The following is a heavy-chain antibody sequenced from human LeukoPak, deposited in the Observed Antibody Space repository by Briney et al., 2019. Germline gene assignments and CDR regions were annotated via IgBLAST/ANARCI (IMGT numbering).Heavy chain of an antibody. CDR1: RFTFDDYA. J-gene: IGHJ5*02. V-gene: IGHV3-9*01. CDR2: ISWNSGSI. D-gene: IGHD2-2*01. Sequence: GRSLRLSCAASRFTFDDYAMHSVRHAPGRGLEGVSGISWNSGSIGSADSVKGRFTISRDNAKNSLYLQMNSLRAEDTALYYCAKDSEYQLLLGWFDPGGQGPLVTVS. CDR3: AKDSEYQLLLGWFDP.